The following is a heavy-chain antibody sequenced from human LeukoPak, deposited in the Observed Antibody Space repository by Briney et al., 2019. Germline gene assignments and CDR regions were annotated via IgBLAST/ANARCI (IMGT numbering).Heavy chain of an antibody. CDR1: GFTFSSNY. J-gene: IGHJ4*02. CDR2: IYSGGTT. Sequence: SGGSLRLSCAVSGFTFSSNYMSWVRQAPGKGLEWVSVIYSGGTTYYTDSVKGRFTISRENAKNSLYLQMNSLRAGDTAVYYCAREGEFGELEWGQGTLVTVSS. CDR3: AREGEFGELE. V-gene: IGHV3-53*01. D-gene: IGHD3-10*01.